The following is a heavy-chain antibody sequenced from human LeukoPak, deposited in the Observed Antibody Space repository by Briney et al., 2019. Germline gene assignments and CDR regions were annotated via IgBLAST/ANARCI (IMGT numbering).Heavy chain of an antibody. J-gene: IGHJ4*02. CDR1: GFTFTGYD. D-gene: IGHD1-26*01. Sequence: GGSLRLSCAASGFTFTGYDLHWVRQAPGKGLEWVAFIRYDGSNKYYADSVTGRFTISRDNSKNTLYLKMNSLRAEDTAVYYCASSVVGGLGLDYWGQGTLVTVSS. CDR2: IRYDGSNK. CDR3: ASSVVGGLGLDY. V-gene: IGHV3-30*02.